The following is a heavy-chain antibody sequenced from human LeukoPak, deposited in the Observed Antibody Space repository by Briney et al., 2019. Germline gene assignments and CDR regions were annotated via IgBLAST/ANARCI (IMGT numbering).Heavy chain of an antibody. CDR2: INPNSGGT. J-gene: IGHJ5*02. D-gene: IGHD6-19*01. CDR3: ARTVVGPINWFDP. CDR1: GYTFTGYY. Sequence: ASVKVSCKASGYTFTGYYMHWVRQAPGQGLEWMGWINPNSGGTNYAQKFQGRVTMTRDTSISTAYMELSRLRSDDTAAYYCARTVVGPINWFDPWGQGSLVTVSS. V-gene: IGHV1-2*02.